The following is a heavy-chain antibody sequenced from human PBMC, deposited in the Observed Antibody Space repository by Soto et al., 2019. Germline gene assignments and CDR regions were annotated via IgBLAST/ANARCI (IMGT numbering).Heavy chain of an antibody. Sequence: PSETLSLTCTVSGGSISSYYWSWIRQPPGKGLEWIGYIYYTETTSYNPSLKSRVTISVDTSKNQFSLKLCSVNAADTALYYCAGGYGSGIYSASYVYWGQGTLVTVSS. CDR2: IYYTETT. CDR1: GGSISSYY. J-gene: IGHJ4*02. V-gene: IGHV4-59*01. D-gene: IGHD3-10*01. CDR3: AGGYGSGIYSASYVY.